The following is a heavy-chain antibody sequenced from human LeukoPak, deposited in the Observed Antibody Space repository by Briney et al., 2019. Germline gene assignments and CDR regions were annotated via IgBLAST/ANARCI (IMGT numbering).Heavy chain of an antibody. V-gene: IGHV3-74*01. J-gene: IGHJ6*02. CDR3: AKSAYGTDV. CDR2: INGDGSTT. Sequence: PGGSLRLSCAASGSTFSSSWMHWVRQAPGKGLVWVSRINGDGSTTNYADSVKGRFTISRDNAKNTLYLQMNSLRAEDTAVYYCAKSAYGTDVWGQGTTVTVSS. CDR1: GSTFSSSW.